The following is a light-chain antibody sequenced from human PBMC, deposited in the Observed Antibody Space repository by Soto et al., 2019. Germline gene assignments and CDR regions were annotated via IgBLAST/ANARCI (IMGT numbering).Light chain of an antibody. CDR1: QNVGGY. CDR3: QQRNSWPLT. V-gene: IGKV3-11*01. J-gene: IGKJ4*01. CDR2: DAS. Sequence: EIVLTQSPATLSLSPGERATLSCRASQNVGGYLAWYQQKPGQAPRLLISDASNRAAGIPARFSGIGSGTDFTLTICSLEPEDFAVYYCQQRNSWPLTFGGGTKVEIK.